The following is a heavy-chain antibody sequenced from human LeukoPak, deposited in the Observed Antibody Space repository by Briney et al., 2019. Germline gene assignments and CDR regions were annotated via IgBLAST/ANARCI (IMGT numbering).Heavy chain of an antibody. D-gene: IGHD1-26*01. CDR3: ARGGEPKWELLYQDY. J-gene: IGHJ4*02. Sequence: GASVKVSCKASGYTFTDYYLHWARQAPGQGLEWMGWINPNSGGTNSAQKFQGRVTLTRDTAISTAFIELNSLTSDDTAVYYRARGGEPKWELLYQDYWGQGTLVTVSS. V-gene: IGHV1-2*02. CDR2: INPNSGGT. CDR1: GYTFTDYY.